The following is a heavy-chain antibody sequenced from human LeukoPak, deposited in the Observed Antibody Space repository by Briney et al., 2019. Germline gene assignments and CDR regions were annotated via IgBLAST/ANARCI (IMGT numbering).Heavy chain of an antibody. CDR2: IYYSGST. J-gene: IGHJ4*02. D-gene: IGHD3-10*02. V-gene: IGHV4-59*01. CDR3: ARGVFGEYPFDY. Sequence: PSETLSLTCTVSGGSISSYYWSWIRQPPGKGLEWIGYIYYSGSTNYNPSLKGRVTIPVDTSKNQFSLKLSSVTAADTAVYYCARGVFGEYPFDYWGQGTLVTVSS. CDR1: GGSISSYY.